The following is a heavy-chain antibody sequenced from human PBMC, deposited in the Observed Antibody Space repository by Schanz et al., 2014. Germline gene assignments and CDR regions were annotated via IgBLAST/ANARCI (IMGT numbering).Heavy chain of an antibody. Sequence: QVQLQESGPGLVKPSETLSLTCTVYGGSFSSGPFYWGWIRQPPGKGLEWLGSAYYRGSTYYSPSLKSRVSISMDGSKSQFSLRLTSVTAADTAVYYCYGMDVWGQGTTVTVSS. V-gene: IGHV4-39*03. CDR3: YGMDV. CDR1: GGSFSSGPFY. CDR2: AYYRGST. J-gene: IGHJ6*02.